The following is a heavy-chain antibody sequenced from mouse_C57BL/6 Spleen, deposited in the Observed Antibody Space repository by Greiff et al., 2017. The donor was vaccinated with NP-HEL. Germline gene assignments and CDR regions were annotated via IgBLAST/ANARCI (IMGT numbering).Heavy chain of an antibody. V-gene: IGHV1-55*01. CDR2: IYPGSGST. CDR1: GYTFTSYW. Sequence: QVQLQQPGAELVKPGASVKMSCKASGYTFTSYWITWVKQRPGQGLEWIGDIYPGSGSTNYNEKFKSKATLTVDTSSSTAYMQRSSLTSEDSAVYYCARGHGSSYGFAYWGQGTLVTVSA. D-gene: IGHD1-1*01. J-gene: IGHJ3*01. CDR3: ARGHGSSYGFAY.